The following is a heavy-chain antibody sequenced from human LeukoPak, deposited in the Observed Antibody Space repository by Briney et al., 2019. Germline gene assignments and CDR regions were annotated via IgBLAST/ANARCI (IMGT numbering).Heavy chain of an antibody. V-gene: IGHV4-39*02. J-gene: IGHJ4*02. CDR3: ARDQGSIILGYFVY. CDR1: SGSLNRSGYF. CDR2: IYYSENT. D-gene: IGHD1-14*01. Sequence: PSDTLSLPCTLSSGSLNRSGYFWGWIRQPPGKGLEWIENIYYSENTSYSPSVKSRVTISVDTSTNHFSLKLSSVTAADTAVYYCARDQGSIILGYFVYWGEGTLVTVSS.